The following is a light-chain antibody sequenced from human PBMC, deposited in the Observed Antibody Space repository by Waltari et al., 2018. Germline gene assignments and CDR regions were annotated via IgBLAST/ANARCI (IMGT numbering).Light chain of an antibody. Sequence: QSVLTQPPLASGTPGQRVTIPCSGNSSNIGINTVTWYPQLPGTAPKLLIYANYHRLSGVPDRFSASKSDTSASLAISGLQSEDEADYFCATWDDSLNGRVFGGGTKLAVL. CDR1: SSNIGINT. CDR2: ANY. CDR3: ATWDDSLNGRV. J-gene: IGLJ3*02. V-gene: IGLV1-44*01.